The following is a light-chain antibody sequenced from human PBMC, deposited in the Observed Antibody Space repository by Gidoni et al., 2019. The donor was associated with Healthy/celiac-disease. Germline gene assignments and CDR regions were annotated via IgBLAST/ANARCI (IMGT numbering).Light chain of an antibody. CDR3: QQSYSTPRT. V-gene: IGKV1-39*01. Sequence: IQMTQSPSSLSASVADRVTITCRASQSISSYYNWYQQKPGNAPKLLIYAASSLQRGVPSRFSGRGSGKDFPLTSSSLQAEDFATYCCQQSYSTPRTFGQGTKVEIK. J-gene: IGKJ1*01. CDR2: AAS. CDR1: QSISSY.